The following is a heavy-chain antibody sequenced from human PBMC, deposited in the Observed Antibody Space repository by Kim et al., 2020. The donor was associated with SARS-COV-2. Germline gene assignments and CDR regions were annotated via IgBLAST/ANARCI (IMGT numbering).Heavy chain of an antibody. CDR3: TTDLGLLWFGELSLWDY. D-gene: IGHD3-10*01. V-gene: IGHV3-15*01. J-gene: IGHJ4*02. Sequence: VKGRFTISRDDSKNTLYLQMSSLKTEDTAVYYCTTDLGLLWFGELSLWDYWGQGTLVTVSS.